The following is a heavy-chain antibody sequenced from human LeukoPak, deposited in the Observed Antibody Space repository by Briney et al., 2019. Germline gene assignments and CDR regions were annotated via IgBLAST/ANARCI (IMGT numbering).Heavy chain of an antibody. CDR3: ARSCRDGYRDFDY. CDR1: GYSFTSYW. V-gene: IGHV5-51*01. CDR2: IYPGDSDS. Sequence: GESRKISCKGSGYSFTSYWIGWVRQMSGKGLEWMGIIYPGDSDSRYSPSFQGQVTISADKSISTAYLQWSSLKASDTAMYYCARSCRDGYRDFDYWGQGTLVTVSS. J-gene: IGHJ4*02. D-gene: IGHD5-24*01.